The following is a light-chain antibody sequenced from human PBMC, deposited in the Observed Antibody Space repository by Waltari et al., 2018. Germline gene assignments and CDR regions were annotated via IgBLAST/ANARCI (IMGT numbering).Light chain of an antibody. CDR1: GSNIGAGYD. J-gene: IGLJ3*02. V-gene: IGLV1-40*01. CDR3: QSYDTSLSVV. CDR2: GST. Sequence: QSVLTQPPSVSGAPGQRVTISCTGSGSNIGAGYDVHWYQQLPRAAPKLLIYGSTSRPFGFPARFFGSTSGTSASLAITGLQAEDEADYYCQSYDTSLSVVFGGGTKLTVL.